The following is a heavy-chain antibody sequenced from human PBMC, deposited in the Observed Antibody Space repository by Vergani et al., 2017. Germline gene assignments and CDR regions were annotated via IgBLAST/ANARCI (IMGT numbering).Heavy chain of an antibody. J-gene: IGHJ6*02. CDR1: GGSISSYY. Sequence: QVQLQESGPGLVKPSETLSLTCTVSGGSISSYYWSWIRQPPGKGLEWIGYIYYSGSTNYNPSLKSRVTISVDTSKNQFSLKLSSVTAADTAVYYCARSGTRDSSWYDDYYGMVVWGQGTTVTVSS. CDR3: ARSGTRDSSWYDDYYGMVV. D-gene: IGHD6-13*01. CDR2: IYYSGST. V-gene: IGHV4-59*01.